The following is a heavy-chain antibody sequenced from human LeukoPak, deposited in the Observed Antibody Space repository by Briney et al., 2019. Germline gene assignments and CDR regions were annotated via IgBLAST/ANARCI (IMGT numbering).Heavy chain of an antibody. J-gene: IGHJ4*02. CDR2: IKEDGSEK. V-gene: IGHV3-7*01. Sequence: GGSLRLSCAASGFTFSTYWMTWVRQAPGKGPEWVANIKEDGSEKYYVDSVKGRFTVSRDNAKSSLYLQMNSLRAEDTAVYYCAGVKVGYWGQGTLVTVSS. D-gene: IGHD3-22*01. CDR1: GFTFSTYW. CDR3: AGVKVGY.